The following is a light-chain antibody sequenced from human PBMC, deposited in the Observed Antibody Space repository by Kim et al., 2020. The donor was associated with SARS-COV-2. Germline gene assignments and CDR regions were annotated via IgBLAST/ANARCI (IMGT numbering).Light chain of an antibody. V-gene: IGKV3-11*01. Sequence: SPGERATLSCRASQSVSTSLACYQQKPGQAPSLLIYDASNRATGIPARFSGSGSGTAFTLTISSLEPEDFAVYYCQQRSNWPPITFGQGTRLEIK. J-gene: IGKJ5*01. CDR3: QQRSNWPPIT. CDR1: QSVSTS. CDR2: DAS.